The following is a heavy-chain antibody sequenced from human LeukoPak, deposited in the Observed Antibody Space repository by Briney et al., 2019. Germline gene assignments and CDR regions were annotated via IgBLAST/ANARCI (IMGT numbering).Heavy chain of an antibody. V-gene: IGHV4-39*07. CDR2: IYYSGST. CDR3: TSGGMVSGDY. J-gene: IGHJ4*01. Sequence: PSETLSLTCTVSGDSISSSSYYWGWIRQPPGKGLEWIGGIYYSGSTNYNPSLKSRVTISRDTSKNQFSLKLRSVTAADTAVYYCTSGGMVSGDYWGHGTLVTVSS. D-gene: IGHD2-8*01. CDR1: GDSISSSSYY.